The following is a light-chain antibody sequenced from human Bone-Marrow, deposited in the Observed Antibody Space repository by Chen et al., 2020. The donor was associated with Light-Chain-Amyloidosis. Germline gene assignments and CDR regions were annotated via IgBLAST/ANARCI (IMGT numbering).Light chain of an antibody. CDR2: DDS. V-gene: IGLV3-21*02. Sequence: SYVLTQPSSVSVAPGQTATIASGGNHIGSTSVHWYQQTPGQAPLLVVYDDSDRPSGSPERLSGSNSGNTATLAISRVEAGDEADYYCQVWDRSSDRPVFGGGTKLTVL. J-gene: IGLJ3*02. CDR3: QVWDRSSDRPV. CDR1: HIGSTS.